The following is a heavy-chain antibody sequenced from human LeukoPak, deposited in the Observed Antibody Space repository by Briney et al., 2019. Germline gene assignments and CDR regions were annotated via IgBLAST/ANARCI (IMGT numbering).Heavy chain of an antibody. CDR3: AKGKDEVPADNYYYYYGMDV. J-gene: IGHJ6*02. D-gene: IGHD2-2*01. CDR2: ISGGGGST. V-gene: IGHV3-23*01. Sequence: QPGGSLRLSCAASGFTFSRYAMTWVRQAPGKGLEWVSVISGGGGSTYYAGSVKGRFTISRDNSKNTLYLQMNSLRAEDTALYYCAKGKDEVPADNYYYYYGMDVWGQGTTVTVSS. CDR1: GFTFSRYA.